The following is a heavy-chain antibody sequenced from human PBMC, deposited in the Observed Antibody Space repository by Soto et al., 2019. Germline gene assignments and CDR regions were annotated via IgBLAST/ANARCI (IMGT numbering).Heavy chain of an antibody. CDR3: ARDPSEGRVGNWFES. CDR2: ISSSASYV. J-gene: IGHJ5*01. CDR1: GFTFSRYG. D-gene: IGHD2-2*01. V-gene: IGHV3-21*06. Sequence: GGSLRLSCAASGFTFSRYGMNWLRQAPGKGLEWVASISSSASYVYYADSVKGRFSTSRDNAKNILYLEMYGLRTEDTAVYYCARDPSEGRVGNWFESWGQGTLVTVSS.